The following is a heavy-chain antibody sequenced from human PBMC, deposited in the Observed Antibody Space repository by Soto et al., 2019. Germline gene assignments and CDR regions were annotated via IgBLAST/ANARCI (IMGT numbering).Heavy chain of an antibody. V-gene: IGHV2-5*02. Sequence: QITLKESGPTLVKPTQTLTLTCTFSGFSLSTSGVGVGWIRQPPGKALEWLALIYWDDDKRYSPSLKSRLTITKDTSKNQVVLTMTNMDPVDTATYYCAHTAEDYYDSSGYYLPFDYWGQGTLVTVSS. D-gene: IGHD3-22*01. J-gene: IGHJ4*02. CDR3: AHTAEDYYDSSGYYLPFDY. CDR2: IYWDDDK. CDR1: GFSLSTSGVG.